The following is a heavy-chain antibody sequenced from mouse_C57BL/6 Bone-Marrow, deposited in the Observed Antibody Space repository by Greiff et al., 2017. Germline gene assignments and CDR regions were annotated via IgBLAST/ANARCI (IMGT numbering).Heavy chain of an antibody. V-gene: IGHV1-76*01. CDR1: GYTFTDYY. J-gene: IGHJ3*01. CDR2: IYPGSGNT. CDR3: ARVGYGNPFAY. D-gene: IGHD2-10*02. Sequence: QVQLQQSGAELVRPGASVKLSCKASGYTFTDYYINWVKQRPGQGLEWIARIYPGSGNTYYNEKFTGKATLTAEKSSSTAYMQLSSLTSEDSAVYFCARVGYGNPFAYWGQGTLVTVSA.